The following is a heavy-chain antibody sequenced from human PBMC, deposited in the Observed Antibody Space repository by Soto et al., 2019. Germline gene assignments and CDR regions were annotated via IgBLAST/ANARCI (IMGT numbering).Heavy chain of an antibody. J-gene: IGHJ4*02. D-gene: IGHD3-22*01. CDR3: AGQSYEGRGYFYAY. Sequence: PSETLSLTCTVSGGSSSSTTYYWGWIRQSPGKGLEWIGNIYSGGNTYYNPSLKSRVTISVDTSKSHLSLQLISVTAADTAVYYCAGQSYEGRGYFYAYWGQGTLVTVSS. CDR1: GGSSSSTTYY. CDR2: IYSGGNT. V-gene: IGHV4-39*01.